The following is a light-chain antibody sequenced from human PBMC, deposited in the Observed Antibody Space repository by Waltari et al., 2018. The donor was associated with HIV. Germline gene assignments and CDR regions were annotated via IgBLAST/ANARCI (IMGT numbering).Light chain of an antibody. V-gene: IGLV2-14*03. Sequence: QSALTQPASVSGSPGPAITISCTGTSSDIGGYDHVCWYQQHPGRAPKLKIYDVSNRPSRVSDRFSCSKSGNTASLTISGLQTEDEADYYCSSFTSGTTCVFGGGTKVTVL. CDR2: DVS. CDR3: SSFTSGTTCV. J-gene: IGLJ3*02. CDR1: SSDIGGYDH.